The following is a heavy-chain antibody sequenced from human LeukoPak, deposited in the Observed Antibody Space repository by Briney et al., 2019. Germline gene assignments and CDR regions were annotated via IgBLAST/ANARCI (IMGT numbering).Heavy chain of an antibody. CDR3: QRVVTDYYYYYGMDV. V-gene: IGHV4-39*01. CDR1: GGSISSSNSY. J-gene: IGHJ6*02. D-gene: IGHD3-22*01. Sequence: PSETLSLTCIVSGGSISSSNSYWDWIRQPPGRGLEWIGDISHSGTINYNPSLRTRVTISADTSKNQFSLKLSSVTAADTAVYYCQRVVTDYYYYYGMDVWGQGTTVTVSS. CDR2: ISHSGTI.